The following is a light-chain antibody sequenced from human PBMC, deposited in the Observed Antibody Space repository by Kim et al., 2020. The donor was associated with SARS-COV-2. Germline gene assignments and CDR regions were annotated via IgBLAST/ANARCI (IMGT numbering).Light chain of an antibody. J-gene: IGKJ4*01. Sequence: EIVFTQSPGTLSLSPGERATLSCGASQSIRSNFLAWYQQKPGQAPRLLVYGASTRASGIPDRFSGSGSGTDFTLTISSLEPDDFAVYYCQQYSTSPLTFGGGTKVDIK. CDR3: QQYSTSPLT. CDR1: QSIRSNF. CDR2: GAS. V-gene: IGKV3-20*01.